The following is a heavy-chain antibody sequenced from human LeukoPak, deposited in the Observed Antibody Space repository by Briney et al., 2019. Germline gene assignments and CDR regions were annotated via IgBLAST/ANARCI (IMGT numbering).Heavy chain of an antibody. CDR2: INHSGST. Sequence: SETLSLTCAVYGGSFSGYYWSWIRQPPGKGLEWIGEINHSGSTNYNPSLKSRVTISVDTSKNQFSLKLSSVTAADTALYYCAGSEAPITPPPYGMGVWGQGTKVTVSS. V-gene: IGHV4-34*01. J-gene: IGHJ6*02. CDR3: AGSEAPITPPPYGMGV. D-gene: IGHD3-10*01. CDR1: GGSFSGYY.